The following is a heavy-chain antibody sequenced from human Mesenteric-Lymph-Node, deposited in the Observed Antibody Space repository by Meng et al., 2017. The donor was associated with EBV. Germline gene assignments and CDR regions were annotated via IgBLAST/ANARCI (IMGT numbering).Heavy chain of an antibody. J-gene: IGHJ4*02. CDR1: GFSISGVNS. Sequence: PPYPLSLSGASSGFSISGVNSWTSFRQPPGKGLEWIGDIYHSGSTNYNPSLKSRVTISGDKSKDQFSLRRISVTAANTAIYDLAKAENGTYPPFDSWGQGTLVTVSS. CDR3: AKAENGTYPPFDS. D-gene: IGHD2/OR15-2a*01. V-gene: IGHV4-4*03. CDR2: IYHSGST.